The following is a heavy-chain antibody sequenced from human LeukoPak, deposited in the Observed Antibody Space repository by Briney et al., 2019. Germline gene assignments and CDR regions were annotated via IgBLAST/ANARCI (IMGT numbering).Heavy chain of an antibody. J-gene: IGHJ4*02. Sequence: GGSLRLSCAASGFIFSTYWMHWVRQAPGKGLVWVSRINSDGSSTSYADSVKGRFTISRDNAKNTLYLQMNSLRAEDTAVYYCARDPMWDTIDYWGQGTLVTVSS. CDR2: INSDGSST. CDR3: ARDPMWDTIDY. V-gene: IGHV3-74*01. CDR1: GFIFSTYW. D-gene: IGHD1-26*01.